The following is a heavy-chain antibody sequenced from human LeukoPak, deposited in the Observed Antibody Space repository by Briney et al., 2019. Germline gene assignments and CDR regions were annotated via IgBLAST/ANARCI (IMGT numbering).Heavy chain of an antibody. Sequence: PSETLSLTCAVSGDSVSSDNWWSWVRQPPGKGLEWIGEIYHSGATNYKSSLKSRATISMDKSKNQFSLNLNSVSAADTAVYYCARANRGTYLIYWGKGILVTVS. CDR2: IYHSGAT. D-gene: IGHD1-26*01. J-gene: IGHJ4*02. CDR1: GDSVSSDNW. CDR3: ARANRGTYLIY. V-gene: IGHV4-4*02.